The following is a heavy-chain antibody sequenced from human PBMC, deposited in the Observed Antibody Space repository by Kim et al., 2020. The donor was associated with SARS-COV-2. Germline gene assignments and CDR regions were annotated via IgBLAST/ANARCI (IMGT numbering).Heavy chain of an antibody. Sequence: SETLSLTCAVYGGSFSGYYWSWIRQPPGKGLEWIGEIKHSGSTNYNPSLKSRVTISVDTSKNQFSLKLSSVTAADTAVYYCARGLNFLSNVVVVADTYYYFDYWGQGTLVTVSS. J-gene: IGHJ4*02. CDR1: GGSFSGYY. D-gene: IGHD2-15*01. V-gene: IGHV4-34*01. CDR2: IKHSGST. CDR3: ARGLNFLSNVVVVADTYYYFDY.